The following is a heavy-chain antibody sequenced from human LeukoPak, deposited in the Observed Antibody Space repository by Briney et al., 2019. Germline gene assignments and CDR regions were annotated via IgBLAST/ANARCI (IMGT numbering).Heavy chain of an antibody. CDR3: ARDDQPSSGWYAFDY. D-gene: IGHD6-19*01. Sequence: GGSLRLSCAASGFTFSSYSVNWVRQAPGKGLEWVAVISYDGSNKYYADSVKGRFTISRDNSKNTLYLQMSSLRAEDTAVYYCARDDQPSSGWYAFDYWGQGTLVTVSS. J-gene: IGHJ4*02. CDR1: GFTFSSYS. CDR2: ISYDGSNK. V-gene: IGHV3-30*03.